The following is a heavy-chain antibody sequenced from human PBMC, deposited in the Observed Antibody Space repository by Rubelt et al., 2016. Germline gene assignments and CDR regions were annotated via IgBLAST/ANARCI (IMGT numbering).Heavy chain of an antibody. V-gene: IGHV4-39*07. CDR2: IYYSGST. J-gene: IGHJ5*02. Sequence: GLEWIGSIYYSGSTYYNPSLKSRVTISVDTSKNQFSLKLSSVTAADTAVYYCAGTLAAAGTLRGFDPWGQGTLVTVSS. D-gene: IGHD6-13*01. CDR3: AGTLAAAGTLRGFDP.